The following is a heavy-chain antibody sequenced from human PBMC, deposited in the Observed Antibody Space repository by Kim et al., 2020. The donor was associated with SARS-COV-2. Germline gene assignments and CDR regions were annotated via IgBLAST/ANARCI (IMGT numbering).Heavy chain of an antibody. V-gene: IGHV7-4-1*02. D-gene: IGHD4-4*01. CDR3: AREIYSNYGDNWFDP. Sequence: AQGVTGRFVVSLDTSVSTAYLQISSLKAEDTAVYYCAREIYSNYGDNWFDPWGQGTLVTVSS. J-gene: IGHJ5*02.